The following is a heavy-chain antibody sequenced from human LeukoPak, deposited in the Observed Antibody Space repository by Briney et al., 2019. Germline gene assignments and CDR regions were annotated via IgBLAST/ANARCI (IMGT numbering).Heavy chain of an antibody. CDR3: ARALYYYYYYMDV. CDR2: INPNSGGT. CDR1: GYSFTAYY. J-gene: IGHJ6*03. V-gene: IGHV1-2*02. Sequence: APVKVSCKASGYSFTAYYMHWVRQAPGQGLEWMGWINPNSGGTNYAQKFQGRVTMTRDTSISTAYMELSRLRSDDTAVYYCARALYYYYYYMDVWGKGTTVTVSS.